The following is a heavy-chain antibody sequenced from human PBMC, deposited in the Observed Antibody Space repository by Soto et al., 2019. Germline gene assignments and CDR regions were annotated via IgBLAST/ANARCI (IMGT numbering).Heavy chain of an antibody. D-gene: IGHD6-19*01. CDR1: GFTFCNAW. Sequence: GGSPRLSCAASGFTFCNAWMNWVRQDPGKGLEWVGRIKSKTDGGTTDYAAPVKGRFTISRDDSKNTLYLQMNSLKTEDTAVYYCTTEEAVAAAKPLSYYYYYGMDVWGQGTTVTVSS. V-gene: IGHV3-15*07. CDR3: TTEEAVAAAKPLSYYYYYGMDV. CDR2: IKSKTDGGTT. J-gene: IGHJ6*02.